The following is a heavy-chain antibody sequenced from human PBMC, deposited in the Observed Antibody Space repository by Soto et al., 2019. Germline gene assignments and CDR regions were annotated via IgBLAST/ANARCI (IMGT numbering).Heavy chain of an antibody. V-gene: IGHV1-18*04. Sequence: ASVKVSCKASGYTFTSYGISCVRQAPGQGLEWXGXIXXXNXNXXXAXXXXGRVTMTTDTSTSTAYMELRSLRSDDTAVYYCASDESSGPGLFDYWGQGTLVTVSS. CDR2: IXXXNXNX. D-gene: IGHD6-19*01. J-gene: IGHJ4*02. CDR3: ASDESSGPGLFDY. CDR1: GYTFTSYG.